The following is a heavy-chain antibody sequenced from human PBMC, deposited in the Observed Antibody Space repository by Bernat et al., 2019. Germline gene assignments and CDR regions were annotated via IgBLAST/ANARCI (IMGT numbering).Heavy chain of an antibody. D-gene: IGHD3-9*01. CDR2: IGTAGDT. Sequence: EVQLVESGGGLVQPGGSLRLSCAASGFTFSSYDMHWVRQATGKGLEWVSAIGTAGDTYYPGSVKGRFTISRENAKNSLYLKMNSLRAGDTAVYYCARGSGYDILTGYHWYFDFWGRGTLVTVSS. V-gene: IGHV3-13*04. CDR3: ARGSGYDILTGYHWYFDF. J-gene: IGHJ2*01. CDR1: GFTFSSYD.